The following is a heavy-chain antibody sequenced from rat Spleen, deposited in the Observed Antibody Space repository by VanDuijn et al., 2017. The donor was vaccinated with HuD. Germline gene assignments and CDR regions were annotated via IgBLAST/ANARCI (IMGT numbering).Heavy chain of an antibody. CDR3: ARHEAPYYGYTYGYFDY. J-gene: IGHJ2*01. CDR2: INTGGGST. Sequence: EVQLVESGGGLVQPGRSLKLSCAASGFTFSNYYMAWVRQAPTKGLEWVAYINTGGGSTYYRDSVKGRFTISRDNAKNTQYLQMDSLRSEDTATYYCARHEAPYYGYTYGYFDYWGQGVMVTVSS. V-gene: IGHV5S13*01. D-gene: IGHD1-9*01. CDR1: GFTFSNYY.